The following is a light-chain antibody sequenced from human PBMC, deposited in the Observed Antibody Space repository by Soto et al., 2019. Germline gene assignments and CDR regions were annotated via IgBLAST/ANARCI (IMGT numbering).Light chain of an antibody. CDR3: QQYNSYPT. CDR2: TAS. J-gene: IGKJ5*01. V-gene: IGKV1-5*03. CDR1: QSISNW. Sequence: DIQMTQSPSTLSASVGDRVTITCRASQSISNWLAWYQQKPGKAPKLLIYTASSLESGVPSRFSGSGSGTEFTLTISSLQPDDFATYYCQQYNSYPTFGQGTRLEIK.